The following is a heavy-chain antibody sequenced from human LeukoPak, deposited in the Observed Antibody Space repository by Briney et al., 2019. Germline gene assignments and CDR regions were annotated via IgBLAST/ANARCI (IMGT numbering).Heavy chain of an antibody. Sequence: PGGSLRLSCAASGFTFSSYWMRWVRQAPGKGLEWVANIKQDGSEKYYVDSVKGRFTISRDNAKNSLYLQMNSLRAEDTALYYCARGSATYYRYFDYWGQGILVTVSS. CDR2: IKQDGSEK. V-gene: IGHV3-7*03. CDR1: GFTFSSYW. D-gene: IGHD2-15*01. J-gene: IGHJ4*02. CDR3: ARGSATYYRYFDY.